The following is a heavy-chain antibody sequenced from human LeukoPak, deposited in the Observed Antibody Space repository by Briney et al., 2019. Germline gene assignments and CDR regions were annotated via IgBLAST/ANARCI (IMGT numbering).Heavy chain of an antibody. CDR3: AREKRIVGATDY. V-gene: IGHV4-39*07. D-gene: IGHD1-26*01. CDR1: GGSISSRSYY. CDR2: IYYSGST. J-gene: IGHJ4*02. Sequence: SETLSLTCTVSGGSISSRSYYWGWNRQPPGKGLEGIGSIYYSGSTYYNPSLKSRVTISVDTSKNQFSLKLSSVTAADTAVCYCAREKRIVGATDYWGQGTLVTVSS.